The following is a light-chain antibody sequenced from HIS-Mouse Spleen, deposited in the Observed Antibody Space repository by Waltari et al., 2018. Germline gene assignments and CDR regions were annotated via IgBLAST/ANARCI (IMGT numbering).Light chain of an antibody. V-gene: IGLV2-23*01. J-gene: IGLJ3*02. CDR3: CSYAGSSTLV. CDR1: RSAVCSYNF. Sequence: QSSLTQPASVSGSPGQSSTTSCTGTRSAVCSYNFVPWYQQHPGKAPQLMIYEGSKRPSGVSNRFSGSKSGNTASLTISGLQAEDEADYYCCSYAGSSTLVFGGGTKLTVL. CDR2: EGS.